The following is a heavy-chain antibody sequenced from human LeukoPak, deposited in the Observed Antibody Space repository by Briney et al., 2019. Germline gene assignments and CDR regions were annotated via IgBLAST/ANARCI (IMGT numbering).Heavy chain of an antibody. Sequence: PGGSLRLSCAASGFIFSSYAMHWVRQAPGKGLEWVALISYDGNNKYYADSVKGRFTISRDNSKNTVYLQMNSLRVEDTAMYYCARGETSITVFGMANYAMDVWGQGTTVTVSS. CDR2: ISYDGNNK. J-gene: IGHJ6*02. V-gene: IGHV3-30-3*01. D-gene: IGHD3-3*01. CDR3: ARGETSITVFGMANYAMDV. CDR1: GFIFSSYA.